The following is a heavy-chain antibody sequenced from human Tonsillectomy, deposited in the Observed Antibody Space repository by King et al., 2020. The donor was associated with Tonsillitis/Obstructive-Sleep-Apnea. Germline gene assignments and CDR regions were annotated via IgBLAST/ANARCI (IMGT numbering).Heavy chain of an antibody. J-gene: IGHJ6*03. CDR2: MNPNSGNT. CDR3: AREAPRDFWSGYYYYYYYYMDV. V-gene: IGHV1-8*01. Sequence: VQLVESGAEVKKPGASVKVSCKASGYTFTSYDINWVRQATGQGLEWMGWMNPNSGNTGYAQKFQGRVTMTRNTSISTAYMELSSLRSEDTAVYYCAREAPRDFWSGYYYYYYYYMDVWGKGTTVTVSS. D-gene: IGHD3-3*01. CDR1: GYTFTSYD.